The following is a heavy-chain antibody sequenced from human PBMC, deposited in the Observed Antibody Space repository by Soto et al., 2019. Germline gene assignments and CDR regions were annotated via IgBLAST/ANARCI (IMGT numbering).Heavy chain of an antibody. D-gene: IGHD1-1*01. Sequence: SETLSLTCTVSGGSISSDYWSWIRQPPGKGLEWIGYIYYSGSTNYNPSLKSRVTISVDTSKNQFSLKLSSVTAADTAVYYCARVKLRVFGTTGTTSIILHWFDPWGQGTLVTVSS. V-gene: IGHV4-59*01. CDR3: ARVKLRVFGTTGTTSIILHWFDP. CDR2: IYYSGST. CDR1: GGSISSDY. J-gene: IGHJ5*02.